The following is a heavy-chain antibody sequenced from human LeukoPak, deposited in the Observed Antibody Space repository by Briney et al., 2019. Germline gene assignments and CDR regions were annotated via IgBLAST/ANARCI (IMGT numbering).Heavy chain of an antibody. CDR3: AKGALAAAGSGFDH. J-gene: IGHJ4*02. Sequence: ASVKVSCKASGYTFTGYYMHWVRQAPGQGLEWMGWINPNSGGTNYAQKFQGRVTMTRDTSISTAYMELSRLRSDDTAVYYCAKGALAAAGSGFDHWGQGTLVTVSS. V-gene: IGHV1-2*02. CDR1: GYTFTGYY. D-gene: IGHD6-13*01. CDR2: INPNSGGT.